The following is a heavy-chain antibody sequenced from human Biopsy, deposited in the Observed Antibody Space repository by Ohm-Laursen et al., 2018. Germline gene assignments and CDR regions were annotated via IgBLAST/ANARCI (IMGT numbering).Heavy chain of an antibody. D-gene: IGHD2-15*01. Sequence: TLSLTCTVSGDSINSSYWSWIRQAPGKGLEWIGFISNSGNTNYNPSLKSRVTISADTSKNQFSLKLGSVTVADTAVFYCARRGSGGRSFDYWGQGSLVTVS. CDR3: ARRGSGGRSFDY. V-gene: IGHV4-59*08. CDR2: ISNSGNT. J-gene: IGHJ4*02. CDR1: GDSINSSY.